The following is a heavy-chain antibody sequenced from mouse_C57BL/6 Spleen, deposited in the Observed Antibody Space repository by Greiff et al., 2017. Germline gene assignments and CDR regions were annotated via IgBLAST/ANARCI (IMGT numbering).Heavy chain of an antibody. CDR1: GYTFTSYW. CDR3: ARAPSSEFITTVVGAMDY. CDR2: IDPSDSYT. D-gene: IGHD1-1*01. J-gene: IGHJ4*01. Sequence: QVQLQQPGAELVMPGASVKLSCKASGYTFTSYWMHWVKQRPGQGLEWIGEIDPSDSYTNYNQKFKGKSTLTVDKSSSTAYMQLSSLTSEDSAVYYCARAPSSEFITTVVGAMDYWGQGTSVTVSS. V-gene: IGHV1-69*01.